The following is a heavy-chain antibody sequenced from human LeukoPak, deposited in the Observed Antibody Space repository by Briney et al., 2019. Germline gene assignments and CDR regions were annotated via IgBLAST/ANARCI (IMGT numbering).Heavy chain of an antibody. D-gene: IGHD2-2*01. CDR2: MNPNSGNT. Sequence: ASVKVSCKASGYTFTSYDINWVRQATGQGLEWMGWMNPNSGNTGYAQKFQGRVTITRNTSISTAYMELSSLRSEDTAVYYCATCVVVPAAISDAFDIWGQGTMVTVSS. J-gene: IGHJ3*02. CDR1: GYTFTSYD. V-gene: IGHV1-8*03. CDR3: ATCVVVPAAISDAFDI.